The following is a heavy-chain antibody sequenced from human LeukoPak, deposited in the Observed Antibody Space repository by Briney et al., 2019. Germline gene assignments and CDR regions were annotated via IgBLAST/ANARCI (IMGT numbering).Heavy chain of an antibody. CDR2: IYTSGSP. CDR3: ARQNGVGLFTLP. D-gene: IGHD2-8*01. J-gene: IGHJ4*02. CDR1: SGSISSYD. V-gene: IGHV4-4*07. Sequence: SETLSLTCTVSSGSISSYDWSWIRQPAGKGLEWIGRIYTSGSPNYNPSLKSRVTISVDTSKNQFSLKVTSVTAADTAVYYCARQNGVGLFTLPGGQGTLVTVSS.